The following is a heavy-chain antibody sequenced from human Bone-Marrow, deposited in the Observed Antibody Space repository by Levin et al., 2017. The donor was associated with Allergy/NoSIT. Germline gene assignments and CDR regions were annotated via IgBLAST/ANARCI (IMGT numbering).Heavy chain of an antibody. CDR1: GFTFDDYA. CDR3: AKDNSATLTTQLSGEYYGMDV. D-gene: IGHD4-17*01. CDR2: ISWNSGSI. V-gene: IGHV3-9*01. J-gene: IGHJ6*02. Sequence: LPGGSLRLSCAASGFTFDDYAMHWVRQTPGRGLEWVSTISWNSGSIGYADSVRGRFTISRDNGKNSLYLQMNSLRAEDTALYFCAKDNSATLTTQLSGEYYGMDVWGQGTRVTVSS.